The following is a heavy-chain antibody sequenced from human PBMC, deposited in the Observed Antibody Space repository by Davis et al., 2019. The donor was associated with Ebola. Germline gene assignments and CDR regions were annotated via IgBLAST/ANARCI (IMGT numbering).Heavy chain of an antibody. J-gene: IGHJ6*02. D-gene: IGHD3-3*01. CDR2: INAGNGNT. CDR3: ARVPRVTIFGVVLDGMDV. CDR1: GYTFTNYA. Sequence: ASVKVSCKASGYTFTNYAMHWVRQAPGQRLEWMGWINAGNGNTKYSQKFQGRVTITRDTSASTAYMELSSLRSEDTAVYYCARVPRVTIFGVVLDGMDVWGQGTTVTVSS. V-gene: IGHV1-3*01.